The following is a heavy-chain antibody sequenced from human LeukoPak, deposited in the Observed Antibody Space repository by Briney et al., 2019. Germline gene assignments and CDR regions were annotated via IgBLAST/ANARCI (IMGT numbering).Heavy chain of an antibody. Sequence: GGSLRLSCAASGFTFTTYWMHWVRQTPGKGLVWVSRIKGDGSSTSYADSVKGRFTISRDNAKNTVYLQMNSLRAEDTAVYYCTSRVVVPAAISDYWGQGTLVTVSS. D-gene: IGHD2-2*01. CDR2: IKGDGSST. CDR1: GFTFTTYW. CDR3: TSRVVVPAAISDY. J-gene: IGHJ4*02. V-gene: IGHV3-74*01.